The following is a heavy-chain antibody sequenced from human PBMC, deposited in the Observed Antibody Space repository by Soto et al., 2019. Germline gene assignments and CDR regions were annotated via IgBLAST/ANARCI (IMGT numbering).Heavy chain of an antibody. V-gene: IGHV1-3*01. J-gene: IGHJ5*02. CDR3: GRDQSRSGYYVDWIDP. CDR2: ISAGDSKT. D-gene: IGHD5-12*01. CDR1: GYTFSGHA. Sequence: SVKVSCKTSGYTFSGHAIQWLRQASAQLPEWLGGISAGDSKTYYSEKFEGRVTFTRHTDETTVKMELTSLTSEYTAVYYCGRDQSRSGYYVDWIDPWG.